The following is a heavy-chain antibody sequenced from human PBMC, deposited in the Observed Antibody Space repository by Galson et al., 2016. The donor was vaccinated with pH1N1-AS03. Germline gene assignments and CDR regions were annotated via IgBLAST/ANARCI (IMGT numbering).Heavy chain of an antibody. CDR1: GFSLTTNGVG. CDR2: IYGNDDK. J-gene: IGHJ3*01. Sequence: PALVKPTQTLTLTCTFSGFSLTTNGVGVGWIRQPPGKALEWLALIYGNDDKRYSPSLRSRGTITKDTTKNQAVLTMSNMDPADTATYYCAHRQLRMTVTEVHGFDFWGQATMVTVSS. V-gene: IGHV2-5*01. D-gene: IGHD2-21*02. CDR3: AHRQLRMTVTEVHGFDF.